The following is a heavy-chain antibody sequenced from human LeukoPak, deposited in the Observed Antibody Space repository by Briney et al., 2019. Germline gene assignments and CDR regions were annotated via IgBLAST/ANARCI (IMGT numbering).Heavy chain of an antibody. J-gene: IGHJ4*02. CDR2: IRYDGSNK. Sequence: PGGSLRLSCAASGFTFSSYGMHWVRQVPGRGLDRVAFIRYDGSNKYCADSVKGRFTISRDNSKNTLYLQMNSLRAEDTAVYYCAKELRYFDWLSPFDYWGQGTLVTVSS. CDR3: AKELRYFDWLSPFDY. CDR1: GFTFSSYG. D-gene: IGHD3-9*01. V-gene: IGHV3-30*02.